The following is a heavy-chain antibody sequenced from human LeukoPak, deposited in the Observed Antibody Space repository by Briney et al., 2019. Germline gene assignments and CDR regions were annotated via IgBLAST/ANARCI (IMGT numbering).Heavy chain of an antibody. CDR2: INLNETT. CDR1: GGYLSGYY. D-gene: IGHD6-6*01. V-gene: IGHV4-34*01. Sequence: PSETLSLPCAVCGGYLSGYYWSWIGPPPGEGVEWMWEINLNETTNNNPPLKRRVTISVNTSTNQFSLKLGSVTAADRAVYYCASVLSRAARRAIRVPMDVWGKGTTVTVYS. J-gene: IGHJ6*03. CDR3: ASVLSRAARRAIRVPMDV.